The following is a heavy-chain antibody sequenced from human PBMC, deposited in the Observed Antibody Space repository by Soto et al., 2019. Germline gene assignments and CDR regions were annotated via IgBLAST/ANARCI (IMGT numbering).Heavy chain of an antibody. J-gene: IGHJ6*02. CDR1: GFSFSSYA. V-gene: IGHV3-23*01. CDR2: ISGNGVST. D-gene: IGHD6-13*01. Sequence: GGSLRLSCEMSGFSFSSYAMNWVRQAPGKGLEWVSAISGNGVSTYYADFVKGRFTISRDNSKNTVSLLMNSLSAEDTAVYYCARDRAIAAAGRDLNYYYYGMDVSGQGTTVTVSS. CDR3: ARDRAIAAAGRDLNYYYYGMDV.